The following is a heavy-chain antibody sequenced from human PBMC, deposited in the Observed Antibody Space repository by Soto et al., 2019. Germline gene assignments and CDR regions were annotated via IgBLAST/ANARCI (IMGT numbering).Heavy chain of an antibody. J-gene: IGHJ4*02. Sequence: SETLSLTCTVSGGSISGHYWSWIRQPPGKPLEWIGHVHYGRNTNYNPSFRSRLTVSADTSKNQCSLKLTSVTAADTAIYYCTRVLSPGYSDYWGQGTLVTVSS. CDR2: VHYGRNT. CDR1: GGSISGHY. CDR3: TRVLSPGYSDY. V-gene: IGHV4-59*11.